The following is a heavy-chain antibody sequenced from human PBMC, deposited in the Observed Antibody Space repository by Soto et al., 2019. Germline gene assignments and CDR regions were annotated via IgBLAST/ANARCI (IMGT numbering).Heavy chain of an antibody. CDR3: AREVMITFGGGIADGDCYFDY. CDR1: GFTFSSYW. J-gene: IGHJ4*02. CDR2: IKQDGSEK. V-gene: IGHV3-7*01. Sequence: EVQLVESGGGLVQPGGSLRLSCAASGFTFSSYWMSWVRQAPGKGLEWVANIKQDGSEKYYVDSVKGRFTISRDNAKNSLYLQMNSLRAEDTAVYYCAREVMITFGGGIADGDCYFDYWGQGTLVTVSS. D-gene: IGHD3-16*02.